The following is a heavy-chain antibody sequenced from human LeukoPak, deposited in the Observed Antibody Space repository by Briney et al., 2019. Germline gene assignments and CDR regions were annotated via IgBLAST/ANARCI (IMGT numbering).Heavy chain of an antibody. V-gene: IGHV5-51*01. D-gene: IGHD3-22*01. Sequence: PEESLKISCKGSGNTFANYWIAWVRQMPGKGLEWMGVIYPDDSDTTYSSSFEGQVTISADKSISTAYLQWSSLKASDTAIYFCATWNRRIVVMAGSFDIWGQGTMVTVSS. CDR3: ATWNRRIVVMAGSFDI. J-gene: IGHJ3*02. CDR2: IYPDDSDT. CDR1: GNTFANYW.